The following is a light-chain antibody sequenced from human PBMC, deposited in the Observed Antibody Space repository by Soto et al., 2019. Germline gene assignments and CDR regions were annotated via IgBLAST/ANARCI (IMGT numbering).Light chain of an antibody. J-gene: IGLJ2*01. CDR3: QTWGSGIHVV. V-gene: IGLV4-69*01. CDR1: SGHSSYA. Sequence: QLVLTQSPSASASVGASVKLTCTLSSGHSSYAIAWHQQQPEKGPRYLMRLNSDGSHSKGDGIPDRFSGSSSGAERYLTISSLQSEDEADYYCQTWGSGIHVVFGGGTQLTVL. CDR2: LNSDGSH.